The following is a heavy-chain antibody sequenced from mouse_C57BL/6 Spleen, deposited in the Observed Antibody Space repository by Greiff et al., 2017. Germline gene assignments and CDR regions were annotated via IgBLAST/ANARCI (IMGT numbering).Heavy chain of an antibody. CDR2: IYPGSGNT. J-gene: IGHJ2*01. Sequence: VKLVESGAELVRPGASVKLSCKASGYTFTDYYINWVKQRPGQGLEWIARIYPGSGNTYYNEKFKGKATLTAEKSSSTAYMQLSSLTSEDAAVYFCARATMVTTGDYGGQGTTLTVSS. D-gene: IGHD2-2*01. CDR1: GYTFTDYY. V-gene: IGHV1-76*01. CDR3: ARATMVTTGDY.